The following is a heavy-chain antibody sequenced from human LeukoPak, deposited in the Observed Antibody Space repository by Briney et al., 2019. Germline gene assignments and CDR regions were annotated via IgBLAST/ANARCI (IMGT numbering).Heavy chain of an antibody. D-gene: IGHD3-3*01. V-gene: IGHV4-38-2*02. CDR3: ARVKKPIFGVVRDWFDP. Sequence: PSETLSLTCTVSGYSISSGYYWGWIRQPPGKGLEWIGSIYHSGSTYYNPSLKSRVTISVDTSKNQFSLKLSSVTAADTAVYYCARVKKPIFGVVRDWFDPWGQGTLVTVSS. CDR1: GYSISSGYY. J-gene: IGHJ5*02. CDR2: IYHSGST.